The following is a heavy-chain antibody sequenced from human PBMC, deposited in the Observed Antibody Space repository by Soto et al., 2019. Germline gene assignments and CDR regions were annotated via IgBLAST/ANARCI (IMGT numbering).Heavy chain of an antibody. Sequence: QVQLVDSGGGLVKPGGSLRLSCAASGFKFSDCYMSWIRQAPGKGLEWVSDISSSGSTTFYADSVKGRFTISRDNAKNSLYRQMNSLRGEDTAVYYCARDGWERSSPFDYWGQGTVVTVSS. CDR2: ISSSGSTT. CDR3: ARDGWERSSPFDY. CDR1: GFKFSDCY. V-gene: IGHV3-11*01. J-gene: IGHJ4*02. D-gene: IGHD1-26*01.